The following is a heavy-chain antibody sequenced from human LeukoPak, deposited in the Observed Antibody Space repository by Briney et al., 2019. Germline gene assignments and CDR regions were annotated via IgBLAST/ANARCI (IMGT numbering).Heavy chain of an antibody. CDR1: GGSISSGDYY. D-gene: IGHD2-2*01. V-gene: IGHV4-30-4*01. CDR3: ARDGRYCSSTSCPGDY. J-gene: IGHJ4*02. CDR2: IYYSGST. Sequence: SETRSLTCTVSGGSISSGDYYWSWIRQPPGKGLEWIGYIYYSGSTYYNPSLKSRVTISVDVSKNQFSLKLGSVTAADTAVYYCARDGRYCSSTSCPGDYWGQGTLVTVSS.